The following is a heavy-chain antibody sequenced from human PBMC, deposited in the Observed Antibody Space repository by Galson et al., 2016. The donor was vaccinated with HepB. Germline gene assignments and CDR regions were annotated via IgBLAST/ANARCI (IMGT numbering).Heavy chain of an antibody. J-gene: IGHJ5*02. Sequence: SLRLSCAASGFTFSNSAMSWVRQAPGKGLEWVAVIWSGTGNKYYGDSVKGRFTVSRDNSKNTLSLQMNSLRAEDTAVYYCARDTDTSGHYSSFDPWGQGTLVTVSS. D-gene: IGHD3-22*01. V-gene: IGHV3-33*08. CDR3: ARDTDTSGHYSSFDP. CDR2: IWSGTGNK. CDR1: GFTFSNSA.